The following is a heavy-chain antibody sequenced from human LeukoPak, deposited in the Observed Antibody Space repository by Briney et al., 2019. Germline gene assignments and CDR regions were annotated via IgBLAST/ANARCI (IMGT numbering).Heavy chain of an antibody. CDR3: AKDGTSSISYFDY. V-gene: IGHV3-30*02. D-gene: IGHD6-13*01. CDR1: GFTFSSYE. CDR2: IRYDGSNK. Sequence: GGSLRLSCAASGFTFSSYEMNWVRQAPGKGLEWMAFIRYDGSNKYYADSVKGRFTISRDNSKNTLYLQMNSLRAEDTAVYYCAKDGTSSISYFDYWGQGTLVTVSS. J-gene: IGHJ4*02.